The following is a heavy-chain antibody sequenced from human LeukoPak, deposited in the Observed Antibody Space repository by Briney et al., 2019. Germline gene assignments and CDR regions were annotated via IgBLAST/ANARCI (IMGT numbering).Heavy chain of an antibody. J-gene: IGHJ4*02. V-gene: IGHV3-48*02. D-gene: IGHD4-17*01. Sequence: PGGSLRLSCVASGFTLSSYSMNWVRHAPGKGLEWVSYISSSSSTIYYADSVKGRFTISRDNAKNSLYLQMNSLRDEDTAVYYCARPDVYGDYHPVYWGQGTLVTVSS. CDR2: ISSSSSTI. CDR1: GFTLSSYS. CDR3: ARPDVYGDYHPVY.